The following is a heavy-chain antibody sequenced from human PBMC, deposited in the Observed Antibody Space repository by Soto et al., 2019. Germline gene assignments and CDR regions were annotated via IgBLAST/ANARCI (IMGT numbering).Heavy chain of an antibody. CDR2: VSLGGGA. V-gene: IGHV4-4*02. J-gene: IGHJ4*02. Sequence: QVQLQESGPGLVKPSETLSLSCAVSGVSITSTDWWSWVRQPPGKGLQWIGEVSLGGGANYNPSLKRRVTISVDNCKSQFSLTFNSVTAADTAVYFCAGSTADTTLKASSFWGQGTLVTVSS. D-gene: IGHD4-4*01. CDR3: AGSTADTTLKASSF. CDR1: GVSITSTDW.